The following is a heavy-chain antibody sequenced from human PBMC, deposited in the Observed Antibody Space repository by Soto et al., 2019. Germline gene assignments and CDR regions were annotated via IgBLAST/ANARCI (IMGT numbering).Heavy chain of an antibody. CDR1: GFTFSSYA. Sequence: PGGSLRLSCAASGFTFSSYAMSWVRQAPGKGLEWVSAISGSGGSTYYADSVKGRFTISRDNSKNTLYLQMNSLRAEDTAVYYCAKVRTIFFDPGPYYFDYWGQGTLVTVSS. CDR3: AKVRTIFFDPGPYYFDY. CDR2: ISGSGGST. D-gene: IGHD3-3*01. J-gene: IGHJ4*02. V-gene: IGHV3-23*01.